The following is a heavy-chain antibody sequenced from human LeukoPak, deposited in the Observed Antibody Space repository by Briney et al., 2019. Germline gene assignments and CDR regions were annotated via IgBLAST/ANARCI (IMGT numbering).Heavy chain of an antibody. V-gene: IGHV4-34*01. CDR1: GGSFSGYY. Sequence: PSETLSLTCAVYGGSFSGYYWSWVRQPPGKGLEWIGEINHSGSTNYNPSLKSRVTISVDTSKNQCSLKLSSVTAADTAVYYCARRGWYYGSRTNNWFDPWGQGTLVTVSS. D-gene: IGHD3-10*01. CDR3: ARRGWYYGSRTNNWFDP. J-gene: IGHJ5*02. CDR2: INHSGST.